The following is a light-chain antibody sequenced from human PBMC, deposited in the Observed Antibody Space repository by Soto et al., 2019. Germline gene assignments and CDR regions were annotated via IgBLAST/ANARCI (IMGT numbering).Light chain of an antibody. CDR3: QQYNNWLIT. CDR2: GAS. CDR1: QSVSSN. J-gene: IGKJ5*01. Sequence: EIVMTQSPATLSVSPGERATLSCRACQSVSSNLAWYQQKPGQAPRLLINGASTRATGIPARFSGSGSGTEFTLTISSLQSEDFAVYYCQQYNNWLITFGQGTRLEIK. V-gene: IGKV3-15*01.